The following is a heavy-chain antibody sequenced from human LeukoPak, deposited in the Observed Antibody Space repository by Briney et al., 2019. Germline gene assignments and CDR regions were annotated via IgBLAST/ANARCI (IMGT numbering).Heavy chain of an antibody. CDR1: GFTFSIYA. J-gene: IGHJ4*02. V-gene: IGHV3-74*01. Sequence: GGSLTLSCAASGFTFSIYAMSWVRQAPGKGLVWVSDMNEYSTTIRYADSVRGRFTISRDNAKRILYLQMNNLRAEDTAMYFCARGGVNPVDHWGQGTLVTVSS. D-gene: IGHD1-14*01. CDR3: ARGGVNPVDH. CDR2: MNEYSTTI.